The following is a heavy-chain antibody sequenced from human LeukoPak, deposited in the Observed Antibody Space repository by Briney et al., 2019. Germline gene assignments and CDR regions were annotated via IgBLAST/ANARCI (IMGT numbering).Heavy chain of an antibody. CDR3: ARDIAVAGTGFFGY. Sequence: GGSLRLSCAASGFTFSSYWMSWVRQAPGKGLEWVANIKQDGSEKYYVDSVKGRFTISRDNAKNSLYLQMNSLRAEDTAVYYCARDIAVAGTGFFGYWGQGTPVTVSS. CDR2: IKQDGSEK. D-gene: IGHD6-19*01. J-gene: IGHJ4*02. V-gene: IGHV3-7*01. CDR1: GFTFSSYW.